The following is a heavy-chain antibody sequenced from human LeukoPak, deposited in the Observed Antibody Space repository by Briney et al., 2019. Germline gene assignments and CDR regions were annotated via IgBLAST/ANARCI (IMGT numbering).Heavy chain of an antibody. CDR3: ARAGRLGYCSGGNCLFDY. CDR2: ISAYNGNT. V-gene: IGHV1-18*01. CDR1: GYTFTSYG. J-gene: IGHJ4*02. D-gene: IGHD2-15*01. Sequence: ASVKVSCKASGYTFTSYGISWVRQAPGQGLEWMGWISAYNGNTNYAQKLQGRVTMTTDTSTSTAYMELRSLRSDDTAVYYCARAGRLGYCSGGNCLFDYWGQGTLVTVSS.